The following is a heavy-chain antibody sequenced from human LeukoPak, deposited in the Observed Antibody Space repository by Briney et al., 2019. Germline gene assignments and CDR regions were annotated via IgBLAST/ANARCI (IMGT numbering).Heavy chain of an antibody. V-gene: IGHV1-2*02. D-gene: IGHD6-6*01. Sequence: ASVKVSCKASGYTFTGYYMHWVRQAPGQGLEWMGWINPNSGGTNYAQKFQGRVTMTRDKSISRAYMELSRLRSDDTAVYYCAILNPSIDYWGQGTLVTVSS. CDR3: AILNPSIDY. CDR2: INPNSGGT. CDR1: GYTFTGYY. J-gene: IGHJ4*02.